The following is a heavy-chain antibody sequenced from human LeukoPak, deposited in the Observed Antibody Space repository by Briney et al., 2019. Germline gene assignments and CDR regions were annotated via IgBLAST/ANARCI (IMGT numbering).Heavy chain of an antibody. Sequence: SQTLSLTCAVSGGSISSGGYSWSWIRQPPGKGLEWIGYIYHSGSTYYNPSLKSRVTISVDRSKNQFSLKLSSVTAPDTAVYYCARHEDRNWYFDHWGQGTLVTVSS. J-gene: IGHJ4*02. V-gene: IGHV4-30-2*01. CDR3: ARHEDRNWYFDH. CDR2: IYHSGST. CDR1: GGSISSGGYS. D-gene: IGHD1-1*01.